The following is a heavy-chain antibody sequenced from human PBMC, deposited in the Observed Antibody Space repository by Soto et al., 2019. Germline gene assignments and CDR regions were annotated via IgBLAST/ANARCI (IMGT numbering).Heavy chain of an antibody. CDR2: ISVYTGNT. Sequence: QVQLVQSGGEVTKPGASVKVSCKSSGYTFTSYGVSWVRQAPGQGLEWSGWISVYTGNTKHAQKFQDRVTLTTEASTSTAYMELRSMRSDDTAVYYCARDRCTTDRCYTHHFDVWGQGTTVTVSS. V-gene: IGHV1-18*04. CDR3: ARDRCTTDRCYTHHFDV. D-gene: IGHD2-8*01. CDR1: GYTFTSYG. J-gene: IGHJ6*02.